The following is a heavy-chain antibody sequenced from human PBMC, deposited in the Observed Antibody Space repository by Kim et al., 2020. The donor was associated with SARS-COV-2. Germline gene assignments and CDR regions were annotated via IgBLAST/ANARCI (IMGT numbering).Heavy chain of an antibody. J-gene: IGHJ4*01. CDR2: ISWNSGSI. CDR1: GFTFDDYA. V-gene: IGHV3-9*01. Sequence: GGSLRLSCAASGFTFDDYAMHWVRQAPGKGLEWVSGISWNSGSIGYADSVKGRFTISRDNAKNSLYLQMNSLRAEDTALYYCAKDHSPSIAAAGTFDYWG. CDR3: AKDHSPSIAAAGTFDY. D-gene: IGHD6-13*01.